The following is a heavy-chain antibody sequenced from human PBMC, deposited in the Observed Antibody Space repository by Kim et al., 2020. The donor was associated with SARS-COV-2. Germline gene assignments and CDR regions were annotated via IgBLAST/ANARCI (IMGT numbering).Heavy chain of an antibody. J-gene: IGHJ4*02. CDR2: VDFNGYNT. D-gene: IGHD1-1*01. Sequence: GGSLRLSCVASGFTFSSHWMHWVRQAPGKGLVWVSSVDFNGYNTYYADSVKGRFTISRDNAKNTVFLQMSRLRAEDTAIYYCTKDPRGNEGIDDWGQAMLVTVSS. CDR3: TKDPRGNEGIDD. CDR1: GFTFSSHW. V-gene: IGHV3-74*01.